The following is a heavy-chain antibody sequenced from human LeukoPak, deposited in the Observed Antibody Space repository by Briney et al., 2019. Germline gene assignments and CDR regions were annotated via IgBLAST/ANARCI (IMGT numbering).Heavy chain of an antibody. J-gene: IGHJ3*02. V-gene: IGHV4-4*07. CDR1: GGSISSYY. Sequence: PSETLSLTCTVSGGSISSYYWSWIRQPAGKGLEWIGRIYTSGSTNYNPSLKSRVTMSVDTSKNQFSLKLSSVTAADTAVYYCARDAPRGMTTVTTPPRGAFDIWGQGTMVTVSS. D-gene: IGHD4-17*01. CDR3: ARDAPRGMTTVTTPPRGAFDI. CDR2: IYTSGST.